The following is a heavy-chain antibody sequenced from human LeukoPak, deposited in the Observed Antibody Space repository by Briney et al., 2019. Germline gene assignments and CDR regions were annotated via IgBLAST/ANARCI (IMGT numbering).Heavy chain of an antibody. D-gene: IGHD3-16*02. J-gene: IGHJ4*02. Sequence: RGESLKISCKGSGNSFTSYWIGWVRQMPGKGLEWVGIIYPGDSDTRYSPSFQGQVTISADKSISTAYLQWSSLKASDTAMYYCARHDALRLGELSTHMDYWGQGTLVTVSS. CDR3: ARHDALRLGELSTHMDY. CDR1: GNSFTSYW. V-gene: IGHV5-51*01. CDR2: IYPGDSDT.